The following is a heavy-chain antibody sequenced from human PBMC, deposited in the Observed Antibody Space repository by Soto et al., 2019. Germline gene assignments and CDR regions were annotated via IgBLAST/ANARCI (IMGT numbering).Heavy chain of an antibody. D-gene: IGHD4-4*01. J-gene: IGHJ4*02. CDR2: IGGSGGNR. Sequence: DVQLLESGGGLVQPGGSLRLSCAASGFTFNAYAMTWVRQAPGKGLEWVSAIGGSGGNRYYAGSVRGRFTISRDNSKDTVDLQMNSLRVEDTAVYYCARVASDYRNSVGHCGQGILVSVS. CDR1: GFTFNAYA. V-gene: IGHV3-23*01. CDR3: ARVASDYRNSVGH.